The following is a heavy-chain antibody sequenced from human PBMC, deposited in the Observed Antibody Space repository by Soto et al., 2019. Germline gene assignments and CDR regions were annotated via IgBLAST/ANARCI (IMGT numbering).Heavy chain of an antibody. D-gene: IGHD3-9*01. V-gene: IGHV4-39*07. J-gene: IGHJ4*01. CDR3: ARAHDILTGFDY. CDR2: IYYSGST. CDR1: GGSISSSSYY. Sequence: PSETLSLTCTVSGGSISSSSYYWGWIRQPPGKGLEWIGSIYYSGSTYYNPSLKSRVTISVDTSKNQFSLKLGSVTAADTAIYYCARAHDILTGFDYWGHGTLVTVSS.